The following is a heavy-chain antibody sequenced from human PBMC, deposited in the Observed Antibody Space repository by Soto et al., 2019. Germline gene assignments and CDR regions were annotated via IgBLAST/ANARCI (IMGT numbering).Heavy chain of an antibody. V-gene: IGHV4-31*03. CDR3: AASCVGCGGFNYYGMDV. CDR1: GGSISSGGYY. D-gene: IGHD2-21*01. CDR2: INYSGST. J-gene: IGHJ6*02. Sequence: QVQLQESGPGLVKPSQTLSLTCTVSGGSISSGGYYWSWIRQHPGKGLEWIGYINYSGSTYYNPSLNSGVTISEQTSKTQSSLKLISVTAPSPAVYYCAASCVGCGGFNYYGMDVWGQGTTVTVSS.